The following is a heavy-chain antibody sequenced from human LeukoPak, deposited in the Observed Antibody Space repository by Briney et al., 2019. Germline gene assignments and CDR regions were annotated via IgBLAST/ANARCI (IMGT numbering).Heavy chain of an antibody. CDR3: ARADMATITIDY. CDR1: GFTFRTFE. D-gene: IGHD5-24*01. Sequence: QPGGSLRLSCAASGFTFRTFEMNWVRQAPGKGLEWVSYISSSGSNIYYADSVKGRFTISRDNAKNSLYLRMNSLRVEDTAVYYCARADMATITIDYWGQGTLVTVSS. J-gene: IGHJ4*02. CDR2: ISSSGSNI. V-gene: IGHV3-48*03.